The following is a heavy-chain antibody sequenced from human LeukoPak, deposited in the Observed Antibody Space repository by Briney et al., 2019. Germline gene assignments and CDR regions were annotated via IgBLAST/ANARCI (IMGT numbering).Heavy chain of an antibody. CDR2: ISYDGSNK. Sequence: PGASLRLSCAASGFTFSSYGMHWVRQAPGKGLEWVAVISYDGSNKYYADSVKGRFTISRDNSKNTLYLQMNSLRAEDTAVYYCAKGTVVYCDYWGQGTLVTVSS. CDR3: AKGTVVYCDY. CDR1: GFTFSSYG. D-gene: IGHD2-21*01. J-gene: IGHJ4*02. V-gene: IGHV3-30*18.